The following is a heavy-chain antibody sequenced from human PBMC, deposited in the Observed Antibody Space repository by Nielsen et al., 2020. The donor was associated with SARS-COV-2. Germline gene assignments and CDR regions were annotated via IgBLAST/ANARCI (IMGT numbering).Heavy chain of an antibody. V-gene: IGHV1-3*01. CDR2: INAGNGNT. D-gene: IGHD6-19*01. J-gene: IGHJ4*02. Sequence: ASVKVSCKASGYTFTSYAMHWVRQAPGQRLEWMGWINAGNGNTKYSQKFQGRVTITRDTSASTAYMELSSLRFEDTAVYYCATIAVAGEGDFDYWGQGTLVTVSS. CDR3: ATIAVAGEGDFDY. CDR1: GYTFTSYA.